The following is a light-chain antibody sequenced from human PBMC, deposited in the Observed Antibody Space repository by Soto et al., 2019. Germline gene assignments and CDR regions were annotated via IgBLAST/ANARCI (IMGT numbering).Light chain of an antibody. V-gene: IGLV2-23*01. CDR3: CSYAGSSTHV. J-gene: IGLJ1*01. CDR1: SSDVGSYNL. Sequence: QSVLTQAACVSGSPGQSITISCTGTSSDVGSYNLVSWYQQHPGKAPKLMICEGSKRPSGVSNRFSGSESGNTASLTISGLQAEDEADYYCCSYAGSSTHVFGTGTKVTVL. CDR2: EGS.